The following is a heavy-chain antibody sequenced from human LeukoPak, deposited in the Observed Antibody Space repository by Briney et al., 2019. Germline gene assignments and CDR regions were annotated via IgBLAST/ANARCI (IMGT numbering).Heavy chain of an antibody. CDR1: GFTFSSYA. J-gene: IGHJ4*02. CDR3: AKHGYYDFWTGGFDY. CDR2: ISGSGGST. D-gene: IGHD3-3*01. V-gene: IGHV3-23*01. Sequence: GGPLRLSCAASGFTFSSYAMSWVRQAPRKGLDWVSAISGSGGSTYYADSVKGRFTISRDNSKNTLYLQMNRLRAEDTAVYYCAKHGYYDFWTGGFDYWGQGTLVTVSS.